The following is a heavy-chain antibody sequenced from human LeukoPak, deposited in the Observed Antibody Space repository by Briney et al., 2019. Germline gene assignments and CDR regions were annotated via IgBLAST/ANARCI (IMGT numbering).Heavy chain of an antibody. Sequence: GGSLRLSCAASGFTVSSNYMSWVRQAPGKGLEWVSTISGSGRNTYYGDSVKGRFTISRDNSKNTLYLQMNSLRGEDTALYYCAKALEAGAVYWGQGTLVTVSS. CDR3: AKALEAGAVY. CDR2: ISGSGRNT. D-gene: IGHD6-13*01. J-gene: IGHJ4*02. V-gene: IGHV3-23*01. CDR1: GFTVSSNY.